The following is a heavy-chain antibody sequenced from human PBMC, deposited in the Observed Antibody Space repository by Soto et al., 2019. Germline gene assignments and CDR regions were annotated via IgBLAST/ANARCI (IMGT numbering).Heavy chain of an antibody. CDR3: GTASGKWLADY. V-gene: IGHV3-33*01. Sequence: QVQLVESGGGVVQPGRSLRLSCAASGFTFSSYGMHWVRQAPGKGLEWVAVIWNDGSKKYYADSVKGRFTISRDNSKNTLYLQMNRLRAEDTAVYCWGTASGKWLADYWGQGTLVTVSS. CDR1: GFTFSSYG. J-gene: IGHJ4*02. D-gene: IGHD6-19*01. CDR2: IWNDGSKK.